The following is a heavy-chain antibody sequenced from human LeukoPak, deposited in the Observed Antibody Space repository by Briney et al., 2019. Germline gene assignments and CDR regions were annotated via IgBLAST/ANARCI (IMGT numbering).Heavy chain of an antibody. V-gene: IGHV4-31*03. CDR1: GGSISSGGYY. Sequence: SQTLSLTCTVSGGSISSGGYYWSWIRQHPGKGLEWIGYIYYSGSTYYNPSLKSRVTISVDTSKNQFSLKLSSVTAADTAVYYCARAGTLSYNWFDPWGQGTLVTVSS. D-gene: IGHD1-7*01. CDR3: ARAGTLSYNWFDP. CDR2: IYYSGST. J-gene: IGHJ5*02.